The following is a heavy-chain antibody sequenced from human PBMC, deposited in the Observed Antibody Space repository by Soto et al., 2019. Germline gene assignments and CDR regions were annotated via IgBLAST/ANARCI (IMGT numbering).Heavy chain of an antibody. J-gene: IGHJ6*02. CDR2: IWYDGSNK. Sequence: GGSLRLSCAASGFTFSSYGMHWVRQAPGKGLEWVAVIWYDGSNKYYADSVKGRFTISRDNSKNTLYLQMNSLRADDTAVYYCAREAQYYDILTGYALYGMDVWGQGTTVTVSS. CDR3: AREAQYYDILTGYALYGMDV. CDR1: GFTFSSYG. V-gene: IGHV3-33*01. D-gene: IGHD3-9*01.